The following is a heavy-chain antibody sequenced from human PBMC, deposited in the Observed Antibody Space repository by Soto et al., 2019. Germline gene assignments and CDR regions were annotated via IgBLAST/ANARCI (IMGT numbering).Heavy chain of an antibody. CDR3: ARTRSFTLRLYYGCMRV. CDR2: IYPGDSDT. Sequence: GESLKISCQGSGYSFASYWIGWVRQMPGKDLEWMGIIYPGDSDTRYSPSYQGQVTISAAKSLRTAYLQWTSLKASDTALYYSARTRSFTLRLYYGCMRVCDKGPRVTVS. J-gene: IGHJ6*04. D-gene: IGHD6-6*01. V-gene: IGHV5-51*01. CDR1: GYSFASYW.